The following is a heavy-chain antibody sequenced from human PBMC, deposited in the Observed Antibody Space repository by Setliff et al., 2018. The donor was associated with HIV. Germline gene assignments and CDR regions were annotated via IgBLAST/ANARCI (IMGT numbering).Heavy chain of an antibody. CDR3: TAALQQQVVRWFDP. J-gene: IGHJ5*02. CDR1: GFTFSSYT. Sequence: PGGSLRLSCAASGFTFSSYTMNWVRQAPGKGLEWVSSISSKTDDGTTDYAAPVKGRFTISRDDSKNTLYLQMNSLKTEDTAVYYCTAALQQQVVRWFDPWGQGTLVTVSS. D-gene: IGHD6-13*01. V-gene: IGHV3-15*07. CDR2: ISSKTDDGTT.